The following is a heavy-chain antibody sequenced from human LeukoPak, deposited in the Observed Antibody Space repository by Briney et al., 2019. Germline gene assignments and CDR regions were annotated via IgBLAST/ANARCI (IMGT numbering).Heavy chain of an antibody. CDR2: ISYDGSNK. V-gene: IGHV3-30-3*01. D-gene: IGHD6-19*01. Sequence: PGGSLRLSCAASGFTFSSYAMPWVRQAPGKGLEWVAVISYDGSNKYYADSVKGRFTISRDNSKNTLYLQMNSLRAEDTAVYYCARYSSGWYMDYWGQGTLVTVSS. CDR1: GFTFSSYA. J-gene: IGHJ4*02. CDR3: ARYSSGWYMDY.